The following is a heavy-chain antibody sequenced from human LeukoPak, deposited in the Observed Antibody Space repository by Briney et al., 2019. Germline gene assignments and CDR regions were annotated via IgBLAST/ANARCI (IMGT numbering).Heavy chain of an antibody. CDR2: INAGNGNT. CDR1: GYTFTIYA. J-gene: IGHJ4*02. CDR3: ARAYGDYFDYFYY. V-gene: IGHV1-3*01. Sequence: ASVKVSCKASGYTFTIYAMHWVRQAPGQRLEWMGWINAGNGNTKYSQKFQGRVTITRDTSASTAYMEPSSLRSEDTDVYYCARAYGDYFDYFYYWGQGTLVTVSS. D-gene: IGHD4-17*01.